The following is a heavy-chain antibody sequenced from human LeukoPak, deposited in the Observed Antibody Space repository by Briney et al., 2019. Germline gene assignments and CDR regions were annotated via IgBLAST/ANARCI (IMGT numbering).Heavy chain of an antibody. D-gene: IGHD2-15*01. CDR3: AKEKPLDIVVVVAARRWFDP. CDR1: GFTFSSYA. J-gene: IGHJ5*02. CDR2: ISGSGGST. Sequence: PGGSLRLSCAASGFTFSSYAMSWVRQAPGKGLEWVSAISGSGGSTYYADSVKGRFTISRDNSKNTLYLHMNSLRAEDTAVYYCAKEKPLDIVVVVAARRWFDPWGQGTLVTVSS. V-gene: IGHV3-23*01.